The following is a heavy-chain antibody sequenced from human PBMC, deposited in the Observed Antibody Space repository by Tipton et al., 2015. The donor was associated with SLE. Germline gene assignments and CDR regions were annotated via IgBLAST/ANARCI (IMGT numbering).Heavy chain of an antibody. Sequence: TLSLTCTVSGGSISSHYWSWIRQPPGKGLEWIGYISYSGSTNYNPPLKSRVTISVDTSKNQFSLKLSSVTAADTAVYYCARVGGGYFTNWFDPWGQGTLVTVSS. CDR1: GGSISSHY. CDR2: ISYSGST. J-gene: IGHJ5*02. V-gene: IGHV4-59*11. CDR3: ARVGGGYFTNWFDP. D-gene: IGHD5-18*01.